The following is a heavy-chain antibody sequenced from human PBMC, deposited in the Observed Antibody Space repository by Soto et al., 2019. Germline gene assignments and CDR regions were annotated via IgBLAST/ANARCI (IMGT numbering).Heavy chain of an antibody. D-gene: IGHD7-27*01. Sequence: EVQLVQSGAEVKKPGESLKISCKGSGYSFTIYWIGWVRQMPGKGLVWMGIIYPGGSDTRYSPSCQGQVTISAVQSISTAYLQWSSLKASDTAMYYCARQPDPNRHYYYYYGMDVWGQGTTVTVSS. CDR2: IYPGGSDT. V-gene: IGHV5-51*01. CDR3: ARQPDPNRHYYYYYGMDV. J-gene: IGHJ6*02. CDR1: GYSFTIYW.